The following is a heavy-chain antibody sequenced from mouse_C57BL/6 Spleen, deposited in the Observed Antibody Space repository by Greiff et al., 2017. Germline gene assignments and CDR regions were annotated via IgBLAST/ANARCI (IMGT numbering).Heavy chain of an antibody. Sequence: EVQGVESGGDLVKPGGSLKLSCAASGFTFSSYGMSWVRQTPDKRLEWVATISSGGSYTYSPDSVMGRFTISRDNAKNTLYLQVSSLKSEDTAMYYCARHSSCYVDYAMDYWGQGTSVTVSS. J-gene: IGHJ4*01. D-gene: IGHD3-2*02. CDR1: GFTFSSYG. V-gene: IGHV5-6*01. CDR2: ISSGGSYT. CDR3: ARHSSCYVDYAMDY.